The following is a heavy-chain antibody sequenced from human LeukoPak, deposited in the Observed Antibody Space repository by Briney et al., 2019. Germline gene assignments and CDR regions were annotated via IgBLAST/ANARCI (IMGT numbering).Heavy chain of an antibody. CDR1: GGSISSGGYS. CDR2: IYQSGSA. Sequence: PSQTLSLTCAVSGGSISSGGYSWSWIRQPPGRGLEWIGYIYQSGSASYNPSLQSRVTISIDKSKNQFSLNLNSVTAADTAVYYCARNSYYDNSGEGAFDIWGQGTMVTVSS. CDR3: ARNSYYDNSGEGAFDI. V-gene: IGHV4-30-2*01. J-gene: IGHJ3*02. D-gene: IGHD3-22*01.